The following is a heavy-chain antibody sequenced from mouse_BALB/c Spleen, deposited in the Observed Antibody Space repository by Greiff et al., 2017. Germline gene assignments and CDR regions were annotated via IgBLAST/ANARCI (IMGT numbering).Heavy chain of an antibody. Sequence: QVQLKQSGPGLVAPSQSLSITCTVSGFSLTGYGVNWVRQPPGKGLEWLGMIWGDGSTDYNSALKSRLSISKDNSKSQVFLKMNSLQTDDTARYYCASNYGNYSAWFAYWGQGTLVTVSA. V-gene: IGHV2-6-7*01. CDR3: ASNYGNYSAWFAY. CDR2: IWGDGST. J-gene: IGHJ3*01. CDR1: GFSLTGYG. D-gene: IGHD2-1*01.